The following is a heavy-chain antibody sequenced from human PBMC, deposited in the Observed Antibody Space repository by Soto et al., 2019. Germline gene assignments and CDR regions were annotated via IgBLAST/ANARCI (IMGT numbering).Heavy chain of an antibody. CDR2: ISAYNGNT. D-gene: IGHD3-22*01. CDR3: ARDGGVYYDSSGYYPGYFQH. V-gene: IGHV1-18*01. J-gene: IGHJ1*01. Sequence: QVQLVQSGAEVKKPGASVKVSCKASGYTFTSYGISWVRQAPGQGLEWMGWISAYNGNTNYAQKLQGRVTMTTDTSTRTAYMELTSLRSDDTAVYYCARDGGVYYDSSGYYPGYFQHWGQGTLVTVSS. CDR1: GYTFTSYG.